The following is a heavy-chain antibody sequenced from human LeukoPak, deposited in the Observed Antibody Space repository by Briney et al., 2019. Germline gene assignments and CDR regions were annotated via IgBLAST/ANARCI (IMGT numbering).Heavy chain of an antibody. V-gene: IGHV4-38-2*02. CDR3: ASAGEEITIFGVVMGYFDY. J-gene: IGHJ4*02. CDR2: IYHSGST. CDR1: GYSISSGYY. Sequence: SETLSLTCTVSGYSISSGYYWGWIRQPPGKGLEWIGRIYHSGSTYYNPSLKSRVTISVDTSKNQFSLKLSSVTAADTAVYYCASAGEEITIFGVVMGYFDYWGQGTLVTVSS. D-gene: IGHD3-3*01.